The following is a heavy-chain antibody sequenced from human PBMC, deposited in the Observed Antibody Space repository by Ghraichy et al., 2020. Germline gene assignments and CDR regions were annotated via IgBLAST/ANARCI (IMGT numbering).Heavy chain of an antibody. V-gene: IGHV1-18*04. J-gene: IGHJ4*02. CDR1: GYTFTSYG. D-gene: IGHD1-26*01. CDR2: ISTSNGNT. Sequence: ASVKVSCRAYGYTFTSYGISWVRQAPGQGLEWMGWISTSNGNTNYAQKFQGRVTMTTDTYTSTAYMELRSLRSDDTAVYYCARGPIVVPTRGDYWGQGTLVTVSS. CDR3: ARGPIVVPTRGDY.